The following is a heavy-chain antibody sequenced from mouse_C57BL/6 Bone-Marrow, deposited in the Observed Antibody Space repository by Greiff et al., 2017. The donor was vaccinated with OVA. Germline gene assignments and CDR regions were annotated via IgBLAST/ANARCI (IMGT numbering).Heavy chain of an antibody. V-gene: IGHV1-55*01. CDR3: ARGELRFAY. D-gene: IGHD1-1*01. CDR1: GYTFTSYW. Sequence: QVQLQQPGAELVKPGASVKMSCKASGYTFTSYWITWVKQRPGQGLEWIGDIYPGSGSTNYNEKFKSKATLTVETSSSTAYMQLSSLTSEDSAVYYCARGELRFAYWGQGTLVTVSA. J-gene: IGHJ3*01. CDR2: IYPGSGST.